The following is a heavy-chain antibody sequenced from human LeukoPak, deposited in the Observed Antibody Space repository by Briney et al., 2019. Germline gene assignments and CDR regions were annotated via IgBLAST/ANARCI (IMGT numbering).Heavy chain of an antibody. CDR1: GYTLTELS. CDR2: FDPEDGET. D-gene: IGHD3-10*01. V-gene: IGHV1-24*01. J-gene: IGHJ5*02. Sequence: ASVKVPCKVSGYTLTELSMHWVRQAPGKGLEWMGGFDPEDGETIYAQKFQGRVTMTEDTSTDTAYMELSSLRSEDTAVYYCATGINIMVRGVIITYNWFDPWGQGTLVTVSS. CDR3: ATGINIMVRGVIITYNWFDP.